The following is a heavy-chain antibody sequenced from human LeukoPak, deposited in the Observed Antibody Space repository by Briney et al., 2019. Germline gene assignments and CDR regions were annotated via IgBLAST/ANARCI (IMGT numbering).Heavy chain of an antibody. CDR1: GYTFTSYG. D-gene: IGHD6-25*01. V-gene: IGHV1-18*01. CDR2: ISAYNGNT. Sequence: ASVKVSCKASGYTFTSYGISWVRQAPGQGLEWMGWISAYNGNTNYAQKLQGRVTMTIDTSTSTAYMELRSLRSDDTAVYYCARGDYSSGNDAFDIWGQGTMVTVSS. J-gene: IGHJ3*02. CDR3: ARGDYSSGNDAFDI.